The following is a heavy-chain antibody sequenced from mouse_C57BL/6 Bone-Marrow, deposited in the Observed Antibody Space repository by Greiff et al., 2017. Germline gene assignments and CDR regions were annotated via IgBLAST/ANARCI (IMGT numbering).Heavy chain of an antibody. CDR1: GYTFTSYW. D-gene: IGHD3-3*01. CDR2: IDPSDSYT. J-gene: IGHJ4*01. Sequence: QVQLQQPGAELVMPGASVKLSCKASGYTFTSYWMHWVKQRPGQGLEWIGEIDPSDSYTNYNQKFKGKSTLTVDKSSSTAYMQLSSLTSEDSAVYYCARRGTLEGAMDYWGQGTSVTVSS. CDR3: ARRGTLEGAMDY. V-gene: IGHV1-69*01.